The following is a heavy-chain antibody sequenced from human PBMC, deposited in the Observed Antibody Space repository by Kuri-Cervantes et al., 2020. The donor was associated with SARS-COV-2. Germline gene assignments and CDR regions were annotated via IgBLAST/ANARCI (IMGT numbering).Heavy chain of an antibody. Sequence: GSLRLSCAVYGGSFSGYYWSWIRQPPGKGLEWIGEINHSGSTNYNPSLKSRVTISVDTSKNQFSLKLSSVTAADTVVYYCASVPNGYYYYGMDVWGQGTTVTVSS. V-gene: IGHV4-34*01. CDR3: ASVPNGYYYYGMDV. CDR2: INHSGST. J-gene: IGHJ6*02. D-gene: IGHD1-1*01. CDR1: GGSFSGYY.